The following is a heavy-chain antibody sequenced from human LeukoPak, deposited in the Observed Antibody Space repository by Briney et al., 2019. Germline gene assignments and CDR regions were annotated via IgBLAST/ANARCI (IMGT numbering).Heavy chain of an antibody. D-gene: IGHD5-12*01. CDR1: GGSLSSCEYF. Sequence: SETLSLTCTVSGGSLSSCEYFWSWIRQPPGKGLEWVGYIYYSGSPYYNPSLKSRVTKSLDTSKNQLSLKLSSVTAADTAVYYCARVEPSRSGYDYWIFDYWGQGTLVTVSS. CDR2: IYYSGSP. CDR3: ARVEPSRSGYDYWIFDY. V-gene: IGHV4-30-4*01. J-gene: IGHJ4*02.